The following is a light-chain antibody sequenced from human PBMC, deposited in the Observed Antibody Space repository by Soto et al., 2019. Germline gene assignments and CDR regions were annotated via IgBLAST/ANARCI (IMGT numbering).Light chain of an antibody. CDR1: SSDIGGYNC. J-gene: IGLJ2*01. V-gene: IGLV2-14*03. CDR3: SSCTSSSTPVV. CDR2: DVA. Sequence: QSALTQPASVSGSPGQSIAISCTGTSSDIGGYNCASWYQQHPGKAPKLMIYDVASRPSGISNRFSGSKSGNTASLTISGLQAEDEADYYCSSCTSSSTPVVFGGGTKLTVL.